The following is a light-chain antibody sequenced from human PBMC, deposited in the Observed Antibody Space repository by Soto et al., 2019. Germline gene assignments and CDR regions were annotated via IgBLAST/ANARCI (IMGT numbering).Light chain of an antibody. V-gene: IGKV1-5*01. CDR3: QLYDTFSGT. CDR1: QSVSGW. CDR2: DAS. Sequence: DIQMTQSPSTLSASVGDTVTVTCRASQSVSGWVAWNQQKPGEAPKLLIYDASALPRGVPSRFSGSGSGTKFALTIASLQPDDFATYYCQLYDTFSGTFGIGTMVEI. J-gene: IGKJ4*02.